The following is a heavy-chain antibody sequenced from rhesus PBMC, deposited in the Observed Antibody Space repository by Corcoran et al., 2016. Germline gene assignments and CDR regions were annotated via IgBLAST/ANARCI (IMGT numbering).Heavy chain of an antibody. CDR2: IYGSGESP. Sequence: QVQLQESGPGLVKPSATLSLPCAVSGGSITRNSWSLIRQPPGKGLEWIGRIYGSGESPALTPSPKSRVTISPDTSKNQFSLKLSSVTAADTAVYYCARTRYYSGSYYFPLYGLDSWGQGVVVTVSS. D-gene: IGHD3-16*01. CDR3: ARTRYYSGSYYFPLYGLDS. V-gene: IGHV4-160*01. J-gene: IGHJ6*01. CDR1: GGSITRNS.